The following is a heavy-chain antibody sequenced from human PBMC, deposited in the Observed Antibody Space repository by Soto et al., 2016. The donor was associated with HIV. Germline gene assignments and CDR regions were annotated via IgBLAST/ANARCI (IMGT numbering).Heavy chain of an antibody. CDR3: ARADPPIINWFDP. CDR1: GYSISSGYY. J-gene: IGHJ5*02. V-gene: IGHV4-38-2*01. D-gene: IGHD3-10*01. CDR2: IYHSGSG. Sequence: QVHLQQWGTTILKPSETLSLTCAVSGYSISSGYYWGWIRQPPGKGLEWIGSIYHSGSGYYNPSLKSRVTISIDTSKNQFSLKLSSVTTADTAVYYCARADPPIINWFDPWGQGTLVTGSPQ.